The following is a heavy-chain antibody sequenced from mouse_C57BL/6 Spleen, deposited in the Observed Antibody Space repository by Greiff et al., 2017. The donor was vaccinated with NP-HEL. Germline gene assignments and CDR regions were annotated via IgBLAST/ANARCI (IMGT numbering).Heavy chain of an antibody. J-gene: IGHJ4*01. Sequence: APGGVDFSRYWMSWVRRAPGKGLEWIGEINPDSSTINYAPSLKDKFIISRDNAKNTLYLQMSKVRSEDTALYYCARQGYDYDVGYAMDYWGQGTSVTVSS. CDR2: INPDSSTI. V-gene: IGHV4-1*01. CDR1: GVDFSRYW. CDR3: ARQGYDYDVGYAMDY. D-gene: IGHD2-4*01.